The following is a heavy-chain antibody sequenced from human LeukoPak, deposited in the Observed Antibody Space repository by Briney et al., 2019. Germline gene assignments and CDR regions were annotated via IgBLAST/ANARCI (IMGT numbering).Heavy chain of an antibody. V-gene: IGHV4-39*01. CDR2: IYYSVST. J-gene: IGHJ4*02. Sequence: PSETLSLTCTVSGGSISSSSYYWGWIRQPPGKGLEWIGSIYYSVSTYYNPSLKSRVTISVDTSKNQFSLKLSSVTAADTAVYYCARQGLSCGGSCYSIFDYWGQGTLVTVSS. D-gene: IGHD2-15*01. CDR1: GGSISSSSYY. CDR3: ARQGLSCGGSCYSIFDY.